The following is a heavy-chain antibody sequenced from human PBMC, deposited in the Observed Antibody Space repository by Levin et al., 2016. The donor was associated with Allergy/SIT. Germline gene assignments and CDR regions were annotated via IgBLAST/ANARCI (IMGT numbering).Heavy chain of an antibody. J-gene: IGHJ3*02. CDR2: IYPGDSDT. V-gene: IGHV5-51*01. CDR3: ARHLGQWLVKKDAFDI. Sequence: VRQMPGKGLEWMGIIYPGDSDTRYSPSFQGQVTISADKSISTAYLQWSSLKASDTAMYYCARHLGQWLVKKDAFDIWGQGTMVTVSS. D-gene: IGHD6-19*01.